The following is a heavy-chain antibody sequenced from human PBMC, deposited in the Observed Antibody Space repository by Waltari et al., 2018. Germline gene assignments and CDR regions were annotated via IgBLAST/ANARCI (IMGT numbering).Heavy chain of an antibody. J-gene: IGHJ6*02. CDR1: GFTFSNYW. V-gene: IGHV3-74*01. CDR2: ISRDGTTT. CDR3: VRGGAMDV. Sequence: EVQLVESGGGLVQPGGSLGLSCAASGFTFSNYWMGWVRQAPGKGLVWGSYISRDGTTTGCADSVKGRVTISRDDAKNTLYLQMNSLRAEDTAVYFCVRGGAMDVWGQGTTVTVSS.